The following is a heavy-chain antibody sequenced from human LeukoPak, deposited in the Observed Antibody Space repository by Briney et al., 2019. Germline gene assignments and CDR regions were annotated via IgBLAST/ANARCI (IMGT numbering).Heavy chain of an antibody. CDR1: GFTFSSYA. Sequence: GGPLRLSCAASGFTFSSYAMHWVRQAPGKGLEWVAVISYDGSNKYYADSVKGRFTISRDNSKNTLYLQMNSLRAEDTAVYYCARVHGSGSYFSAGYWGQGTLVTVSS. D-gene: IGHD3-10*01. J-gene: IGHJ4*02. CDR2: ISYDGSNK. CDR3: ARVHGSGSYFSAGY. V-gene: IGHV3-30*04.